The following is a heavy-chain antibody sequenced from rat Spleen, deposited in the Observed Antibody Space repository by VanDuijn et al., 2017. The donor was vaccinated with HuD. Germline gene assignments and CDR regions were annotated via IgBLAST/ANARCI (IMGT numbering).Heavy chain of an antibody. Sequence: EVQLVESGGGLVQPGRSMKLSCAASGFTFSNYGMAWVRQAPKKGLEWVAYISYDGGSTYYRDPVKGRFTISRDNAKSTLYLQMDSLRSEDTATYYCTTDNYGYTSWGQGVMVTVSS. CDR3: TTDNYGYTS. D-gene: IGHD1-9*01. J-gene: IGHJ2*01. V-gene: IGHV5-20*01. CDR1: GFTFSNYG. CDR2: ISYDGGST.